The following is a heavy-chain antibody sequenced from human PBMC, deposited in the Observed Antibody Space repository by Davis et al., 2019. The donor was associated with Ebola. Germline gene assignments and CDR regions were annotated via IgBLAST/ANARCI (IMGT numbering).Heavy chain of an antibody. J-gene: IGHJ4*02. D-gene: IGHD1-26*01. Sequence: GSLKLSRKGSGYSFTHYWIGWVRQMPGKGLEWMGIMYPGDSDTRYSPSFEGQVTISADKSITTAYLQLSSLKASDTAMDFCARRVSATRPFDYWGQGTLVTVSS. CDR1: GYSFTHYW. CDR2: MYPGDSDT. CDR3: ARRVSATRPFDY. V-gene: IGHV5-51*01.